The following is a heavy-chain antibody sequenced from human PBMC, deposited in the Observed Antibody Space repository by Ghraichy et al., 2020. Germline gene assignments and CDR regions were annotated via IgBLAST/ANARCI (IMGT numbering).Heavy chain of an antibody. Sequence: SETLSLTCTVSGGSISSSSYYWGWIRQPPGKGLEWIGSIYYSGSTYYNPSLKSRVTISVDTSKNQFSLKLSSVTAADTAVYYCARQTYFDWFDTPLGYFDLWCRGTLVTVSS. CDR2: IYYSGST. D-gene: IGHD3-9*01. J-gene: IGHJ2*01. CDR3: ARQTYFDWFDTPLGYFDL. V-gene: IGHV4-39*01. CDR1: GGSISSSSYY.